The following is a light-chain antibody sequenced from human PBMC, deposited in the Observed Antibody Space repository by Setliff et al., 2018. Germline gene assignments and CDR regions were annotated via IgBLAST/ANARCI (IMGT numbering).Light chain of an antibody. CDR3: AAWDDSLNGEV. J-gene: IGLJ1*01. CDR2: RNN. V-gene: IGLV1-44*01. CDR1: SSNIGSNT. Sequence: QSVLTQPPSASGTPGQRVTISCSGSSSNIGSNTVNWYQQLPGTAPKLLICRNNQRPSGVPDRFSGSKSGTSASLAISGLQSEDEADYYCAAWDDSLNGEVFGTGTKVTVL.